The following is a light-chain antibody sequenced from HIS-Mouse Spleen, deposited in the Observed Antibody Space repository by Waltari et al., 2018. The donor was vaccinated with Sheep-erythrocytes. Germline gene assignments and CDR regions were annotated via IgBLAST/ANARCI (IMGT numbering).Light chain of an antibody. CDR2: KDS. CDR1: VLAKKY. V-gene: IGLV3-27*01. J-gene: IGLJ3*02. CDR3: YSAADNNWV. Sequence: SYELTQPSSVSVSPGQTARITCSGDVLAKKYARWFQQQPGQAPVLVMYKDSERPSGIPERFSGSSSGTTVTLTISGAQVEDEADYYCYSAADNNWVFGGGTKLTVL.